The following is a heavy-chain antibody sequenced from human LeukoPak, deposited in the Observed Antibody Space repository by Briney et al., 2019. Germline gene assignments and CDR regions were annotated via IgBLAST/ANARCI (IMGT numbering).Heavy chain of an antibody. CDR1: GYSISSGYY. Sequence: SETLSLTCTVSGYSISSGYYWGWIRQPPGKGLECIGTMYHSGSTFYNPSLKSRVTISVDTSKNQFSLKLNSVTAADTAVYYCARGSGYSSSWYDYWGQGTLVTVSS. CDR3: ARGSGYSSSWYDY. D-gene: IGHD6-13*01. J-gene: IGHJ4*02. CDR2: MYHSGST. V-gene: IGHV4-38-2*02.